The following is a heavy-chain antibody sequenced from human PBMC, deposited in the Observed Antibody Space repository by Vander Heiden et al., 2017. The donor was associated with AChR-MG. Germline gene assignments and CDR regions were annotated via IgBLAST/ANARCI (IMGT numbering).Heavy chain of an antibody. CDR1: GGPLSSYY. CDR3: EGAAAEWQGYYYGMDV. D-gene: IGHD6-13*01. V-gene: IGHV4-4*07. Sequence: QVQLQESGPGPVTPSEALSVTCPVPGGPLSSYYWGWIRQPAVNGLEWIGRIYTSGSTNCTPSLKSRFTMSVDTSKNQFSLKLSSVTAADTAVYYCEGAAAEWQGYYYGMDVWCQGTTVTVSS. CDR2: IYTSGST. J-gene: IGHJ6*02.